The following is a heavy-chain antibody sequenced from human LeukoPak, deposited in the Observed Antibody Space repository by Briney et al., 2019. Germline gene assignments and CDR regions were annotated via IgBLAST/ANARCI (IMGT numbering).Heavy chain of an antibody. CDR1: GFTFSSYA. D-gene: IGHD6-13*01. Sequence: GGSLRLSCSASGFTFSSYAMHWVRQAPGKGLEYVSAISSNGGSTYYADSVKGRFTISRDNSKNTLYLQMSSLRAEDTAVYYCVKGGGINSSSWYLSGYWYFDLWGRGTLVTVSS. CDR3: VKGGGINSSSWYLSGYWYFDL. J-gene: IGHJ2*01. V-gene: IGHV3-64D*06. CDR2: ISSNGGST.